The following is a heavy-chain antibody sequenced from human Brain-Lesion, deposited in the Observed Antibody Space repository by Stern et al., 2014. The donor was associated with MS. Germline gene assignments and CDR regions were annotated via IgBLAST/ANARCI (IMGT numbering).Heavy chain of an antibody. CDR3: ARAVDCSTTSCHNPHWFDP. J-gene: IGHJ5*02. Sequence: QLQLQESGPGLVKPSETLSLMCTVSGCSINSYFWRWIRQPPGKGLEWIGYIYSSGSTTSNPSLMSRVTISVDASKNQFSLKLSSVTAADTAVYYCARAVDCSTTSCHNPHWFDPWGQGTLVTVSS. CDR1: GCSINSYF. V-gene: IGHV4-59*01. CDR2: IYSSGST. D-gene: IGHD2-2*02.